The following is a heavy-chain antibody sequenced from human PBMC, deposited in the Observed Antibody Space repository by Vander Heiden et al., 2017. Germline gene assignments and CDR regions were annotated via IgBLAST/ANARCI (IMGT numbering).Heavy chain of an antibody. J-gene: IGHJ4*02. CDR1: GFTFSNAW. D-gene: IGHD3-10*01. CDR2: IKSKTDGGTT. V-gene: IGHV3-15*01. CDR3: TTDQTKYGSGSH. Sequence: EVQLVESGGGLVKPGGSLRLSCAASGFTFSNAWMSWVRQAPGKGLEWVGRIKSKTDGGTTDYAAPVKGRFTISRDDSKKTLYLKMKSLKTEDTAVYYFTTDQTKYGSGSHWGQGTMVTVSS.